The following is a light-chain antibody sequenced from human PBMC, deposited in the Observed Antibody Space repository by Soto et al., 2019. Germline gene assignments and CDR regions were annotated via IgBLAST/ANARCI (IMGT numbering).Light chain of an antibody. Sequence: DIQLTQSPSSLSASVGDRVTITCRASQGISNYLAWYQQKPGKGPKLLIYSASTLQSGVPSRFSGSGYGTDFTLTISSMEPEDVATYYCQPYNNAPYTFGQGTKLEIK. CDR3: QPYNNAPYT. CDR2: SAS. J-gene: IGKJ2*01. V-gene: IGKV1-27*01. CDR1: QGISNY.